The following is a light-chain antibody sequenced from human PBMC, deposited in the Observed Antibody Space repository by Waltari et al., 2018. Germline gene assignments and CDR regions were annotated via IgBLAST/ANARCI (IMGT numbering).Light chain of an antibody. CDR1: QSISSY. V-gene: IGKV1-39*01. J-gene: IGKJ2*01. CDR3: QQSYNTPQT. Sequence: DIQMTQSPSSLSASVGDRVTITCRASQSISSYLNWYQQKPGKAPKLLIYAAPSLQSGVPSRFSGSGSGTDFTLTISSLQPEDFATYYCQQSYNTPQTFGQGTKVEIK. CDR2: AAP.